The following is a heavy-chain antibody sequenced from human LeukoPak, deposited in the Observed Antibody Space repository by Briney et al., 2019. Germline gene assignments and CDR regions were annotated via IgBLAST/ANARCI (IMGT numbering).Heavy chain of an antibody. CDR1: GYTFTDYY. J-gene: IGHJ4*02. Sequence: ASVKVSCKASGYTFTDYYMHWVRQAPGQGLEWMGWINPNSGGTNFAQKFQGKVAMTRDTSISTAYLELGSLRSDDTAVYFCARARWQLVPYFDSWGQGTLVTVSS. D-gene: IGHD6-6*01. CDR3: ARARWQLVPYFDS. V-gene: IGHV1-2*02. CDR2: INPNSGGT.